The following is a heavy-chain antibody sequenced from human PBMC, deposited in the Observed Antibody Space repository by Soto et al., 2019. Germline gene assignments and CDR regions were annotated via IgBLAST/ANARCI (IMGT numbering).Heavy chain of an antibody. J-gene: IGHJ4*02. Sequence: QVQLVQSGAEVKKPGASVKVSCETSGYTFTGYYINWVRQAPGQGPEWMGWIDADSGGTNYAQKFQGRVTMTRDTSISTAYMELSSRRYDATAVYYCGWFGGKFDFWGQGTLVTVSS. V-gene: IGHV1-2*02. CDR1: GYTFTGYY. CDR2: IDADSGGT. CDR3: GWFGGKFDF. D-gene: IGHD3-3*01.